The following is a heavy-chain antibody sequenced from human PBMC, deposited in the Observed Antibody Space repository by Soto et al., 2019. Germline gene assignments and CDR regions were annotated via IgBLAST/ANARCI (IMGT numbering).Heavy chain of an antibody. Sequence: QVQLVESGGGVVQPGRSLRLSCAASGFTFSSYAMHWVRQAPGKGLEWVAVISYDGSNKYYADSVKGRFTISRDNSKNTLYLQMNSLRAEDTAVYYCARDRKQQWLAFYYYYYGMDVWGQGTTVTVSS. CDR1: GFTFSSYA. CDR3: ARDRKQQWLAFYYYYYGMDV. V-gene: IGHV3-30-3*01. CDR2: ISYDGSNK. D-gene: IGHD6-19*01. J-gene: IGHJ6*02.